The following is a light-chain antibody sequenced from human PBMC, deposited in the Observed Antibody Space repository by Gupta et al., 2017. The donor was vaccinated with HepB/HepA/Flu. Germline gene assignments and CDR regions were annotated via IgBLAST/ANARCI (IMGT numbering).Light chain of an antibody. CDR2: DVS. CDR1: SSYVGGYNY. J-gene: IGLJ2*01. Sequence: QPALTQPASVSGSPGQSITISCTGTSSYVGGYNYVSWYQQHPGKAPKRMIYDVSKRPSGVSNRFSGSKAGNTASLTISGLQAEDEADYYCSSYTSSSTLDVVFGGGTKLTVL. V-gene: IGLV2-14*03. CDR3: SSYTSSSTLDVV.